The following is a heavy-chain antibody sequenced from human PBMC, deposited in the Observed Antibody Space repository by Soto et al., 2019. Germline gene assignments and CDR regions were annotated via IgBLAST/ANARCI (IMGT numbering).Heavy chain of an antibody. CDR3: AKGGYNYGFLFDC. D-gene: IGHD5-18*01. CDR1: GVTCSRWS. J-gene: IGHJ4*02. Sequence: PLVARRLACAAAGVTCSRWSMSCVLQAPGKGLEWVSTIDNSGGITYYADSVKGRFTISRDNSKNTLYLQMNSLRAEDTAVYYCAKGGYNYGFLFDCWGQGTLVTVSS. CDR2: IDNSGGIT. V-gene: IGHV3-23*05.